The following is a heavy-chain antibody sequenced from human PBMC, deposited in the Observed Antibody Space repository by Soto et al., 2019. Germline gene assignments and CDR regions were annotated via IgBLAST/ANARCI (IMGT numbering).Heavy chain of an antibody. D-gene: IGHD1-1*01. J-gene: IGHJ4*02. CDR3: ATVVQLERSVGFEY. Sequence: GASVKVSCKVSGYTLTELSMHWVRQAPGKGLEWMGGFDPEDGETIYAQKFQGRVTMTEDTSTDTAYMELSSLRSEDTAVYYCATVVQLERSVGFEYWGQGTLVTVSS. CDR2: FDPEDGET. CDR1: GYTLTELS. V-gene: IGHV1-24*01.